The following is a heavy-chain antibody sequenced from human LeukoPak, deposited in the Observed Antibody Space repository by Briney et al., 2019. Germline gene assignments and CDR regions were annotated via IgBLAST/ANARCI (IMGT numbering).Heavy chain of an antibody. CDR2: IDWDDK. V-gene: IGHV2-70*11. CDR3: ARMTPSSGSI. CDR1: GFSLSTSGMC. Sequence: SGPALVKPTQTPTLTCTFSGFSLSTSGMCVSWIRQPPGKALEWLARIDWDDKYYSTSLKTRLTISKDTSKNQVVLTMTNMDPVDTATYYCARMTPSSGSIWGQGTLVTVSS. D-gene: IGHD3-22*01. J-gene: IGHJ4*02.